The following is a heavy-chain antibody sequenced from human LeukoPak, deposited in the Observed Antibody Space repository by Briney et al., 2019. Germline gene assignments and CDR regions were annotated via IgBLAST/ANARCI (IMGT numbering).Heavy chain of an antibody. CDR2: ICYSGST. V-gene: IGHV4-39*01. CDR1: GGSISSSSYY. D-gene: IGHD2-15*01. CDR3: ARYSGSQNGFDP. J-gene: IGHJ5*02. Sequence: KPSETLSLTCTVSGGSISSSSYYWGWIRQPPGKGLEWIGSICYSGSTYYNPSLKSRVTISVDTSKNQFSLKLSSVTAADTAVYYCARYSGSQNGFDPWGQGTLVTVSS.